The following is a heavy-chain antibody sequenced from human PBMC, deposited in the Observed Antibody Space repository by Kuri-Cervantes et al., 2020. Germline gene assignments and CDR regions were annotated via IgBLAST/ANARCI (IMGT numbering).Heavy chain of an antibody. CDR2: INPNSGAT. V-gene: IGHV1-2*02. D-gene: IGHD3-22*01. Sequence: GSVKVSCKASEYTFTACYLHWVRQRPGQGLVGRGGINPNSGATSYAHKFQGRVTMTRDTSINTAYMELSRLGSADTAVYYCAREHSTYDYYSSGYYYYWFHPWGQGTLVTVSS. CDR3: AREHSTYDYYSSGYYYYWFHP. CDR1: EYTFTACY. J-gene: IGHJ5*02.